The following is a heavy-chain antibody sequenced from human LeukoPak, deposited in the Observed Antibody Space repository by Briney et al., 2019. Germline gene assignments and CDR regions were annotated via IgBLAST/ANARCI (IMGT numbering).Heavy chain of an antibody. D-gene: IGHD4-23*01. CDR2: ISSSGSTI. J-gene: IGHJ6*03. V-gene: IGHV3-11*04. CDR1: GFTFSDYY. CDR3: ARDRRVTPGYMDV. Sequence: GGSLRLSCAASGFTFSDYYMSWIRQAPGKGLEWVSYISSSGSTIYYADSVKGRFTISRDNAKNSLYLQVNSLRAEDTAVYYCARDRRVTPGYMDVWGKGTTVTVSS.